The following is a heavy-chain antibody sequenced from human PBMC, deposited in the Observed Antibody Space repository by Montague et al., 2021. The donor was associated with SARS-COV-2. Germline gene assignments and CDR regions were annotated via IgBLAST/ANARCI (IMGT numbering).Heavy chain of an antibody. CDR1: GESISGFY. V-gene: IGHV4-4*07. CDR3: ARSRSLGSGLSFPSWYFDD. CDR2: IYATGGT. D-gene: IGHD5-12*01. J-gene: IGHJ4*02. Sequence: SETLSLTCTVSGESISGFYWNWIRQPAGKGLEWIGRIYATGGTNSNPSLKSRVAMSVDTSQNQFSLKLSSVTAADTAVYYCARSRSLGSGLSFPSWYFDDWGQGTLVTVTP.